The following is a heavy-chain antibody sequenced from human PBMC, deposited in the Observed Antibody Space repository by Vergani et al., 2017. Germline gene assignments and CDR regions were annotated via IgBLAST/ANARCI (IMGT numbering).Heavy chain of an antibody. D-gene: IGHD2-2*02. Sequence: QVQLQESGPGLVKPSQTLSLTCTVTGGSISSGSYNWSWIRQPAGKGLEWIGRIYTSGSTNYNPSLKSRVTISVDTSKNQFSLKLSSVTAADTAVYYCARDRYCSSTSCYMGAFDIWGQGTMVTVSS. CDR1: GGSISSGSYN. CDR3: ARDRYCSSTSCYMGAFDI. CDR2: IYTSGST. V-gene: IGHV4-61*02. J-gene: IGHJ3*02.